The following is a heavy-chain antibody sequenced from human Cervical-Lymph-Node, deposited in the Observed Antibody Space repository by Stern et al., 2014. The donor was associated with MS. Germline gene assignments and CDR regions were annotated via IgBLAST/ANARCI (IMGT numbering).Heavy chain of an antibody. CDR2: ISYDGSNK. Sequence: QVQLVESGGGVVQPGRSLRLSCAASGFTFSSYGMHWVRQAPGKGLEWVAVISYDGSNKYYADSVKGRFTISRDNSKNTLYLQMNSLRAEDTAVYYCAKGSDSSGWYEAGFDYWGQGTLVTVSS. V-gene: IGHV3-30*18. CDR1: GFTFSSYG. CDR3: AKGSDSSGWYEAGFDY. D-gene: IGHD6-19*01. J-gene: IGHJ4*02.